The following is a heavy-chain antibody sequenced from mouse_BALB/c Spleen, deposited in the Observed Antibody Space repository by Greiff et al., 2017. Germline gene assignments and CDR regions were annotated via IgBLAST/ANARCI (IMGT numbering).Heavy chain of an antibody. Sequence: EVQLVESGPELVKPGASVKMSCQASGYTFTSYVMHWVKQKPGQGLEWIGYINPYNDGTKYNEKFKGKATLTSDKSSSTAYMELSSLTSEDSAVYYCARTPQLGDAMDDWGQGTSVTVSS. D-gene: IGHD4-1*02. CDR2: INPYNDGT. V-gene: IGHV1-14*01. CDR1: GYTFTSYV. CDR3: ARTPQLGDAMDD. J-gene: IGHJ4*01.